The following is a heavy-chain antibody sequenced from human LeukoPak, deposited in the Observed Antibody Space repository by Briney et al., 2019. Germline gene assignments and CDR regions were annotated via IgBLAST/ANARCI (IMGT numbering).Heavy chain of an antibody. CDR1: GYTFTSYG. V-gene: IGHV1-18*01. CDR2: ISAYNGNT. J-gene: IGHJ5*02. CDR3: ARVPASIVVVPAASFDP. D-gene: IGHD2-2*01. Sequence: ASVKVSCKASGYTFTSYGISWVRQAPGQGLEWMGWISAYNGNTNYAQKFQGRVTMTRNTSISTAYMELSSLRSEDTAVYYCARVPASIVVVPAASFDPWGQGTLVTVSS.